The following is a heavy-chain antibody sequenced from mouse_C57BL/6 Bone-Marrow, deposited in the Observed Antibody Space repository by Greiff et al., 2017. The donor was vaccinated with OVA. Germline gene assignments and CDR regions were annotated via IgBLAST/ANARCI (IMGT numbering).Heavy chain of an antibody. CDR1: GFSLTSYG. V-gene: IGHV2-5*01. CDR2: IWRGGST. Sequence: VKLVESGPGLVQPSQSLSITCTVSGFSLTSYGVHWVRQSPGKGLEWLGVIWRGGSTDYNAAFMSRLSITKDNSKSQVFFKMNSLQADDTAIYYCAKKDGYDVGYAMDYWGQGTSVTVSS. D-gene: IGHD2-2*01. J-gene: IGHJ4*01. CDR3: AKKDGYDVGYAMDY.